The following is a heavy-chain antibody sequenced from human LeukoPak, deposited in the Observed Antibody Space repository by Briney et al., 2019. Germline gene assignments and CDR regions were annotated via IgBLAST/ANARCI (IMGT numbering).Heavy chain of an antibody. Sequence: GGSLRLSCTASGFTFGDYAMTWVRQAPGKGLEWVGFIRSKIYGGTPEYAASVKGRFTISRDDSKSIAYLQMNSLKTEDTAVYYCSSSNAFDYWGQGTLVTVSS. CDR1: GFTFGDYA. D-gene: IGHD6-13*01. J-gene: IGHJ4*02. V-gene: IGHV3-49*04. CDR3: SSSNAFDY. CDR2: IRSKIYGGTP.